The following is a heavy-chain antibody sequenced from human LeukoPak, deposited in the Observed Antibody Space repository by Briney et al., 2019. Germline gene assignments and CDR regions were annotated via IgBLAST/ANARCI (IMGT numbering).Heavy chain of an antibody. CDR2: IYYSGST. J-gene: IGHJ4*02. Sequence: SQTLSLTCTVSGGSISSGGYYWSWIRQHPGKGLEWIGYIYYSGSTYYNPSLKSRVTISVDTSKNQFSLKLSSVTAADTAVYYCARHALYDILTGYHSHFDYWGQGTLVTVSS. CDR1: GGSISSGGYY. D-gene: IGHD3-9*01. V-gene: IGHV4-31*03. CDR3: ARHALYDILTGYHSHFDY.